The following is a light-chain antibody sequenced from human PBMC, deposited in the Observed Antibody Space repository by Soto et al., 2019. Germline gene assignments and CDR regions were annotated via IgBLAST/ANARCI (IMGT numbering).Light chain of an antibody. CDR1: NSDVGGYNY. J-gene: IGLJ2*01. Sequence: QSVLTQPASVSGSPGQSITISCTGTNSDVGGYNYVSWYQQHPGKAPKLMIFEVSNRPSGVSNRFSGSKSGNTASLTISVLQPEDEADYYCSSYTSTSTVVIGGWTKVTVL. CDR2: EVS. CDR3: SSYTSTSTVV. V-gene: IGLV2-14*01.